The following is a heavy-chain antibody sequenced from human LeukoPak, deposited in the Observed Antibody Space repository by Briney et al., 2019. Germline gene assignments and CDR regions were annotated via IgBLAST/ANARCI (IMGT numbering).Heavy chain of an antibody. J-gene: IGHJ3*02. CDR2: IIPIFGTA. CDR3: ARKGAWSAFDI. D-gene: IGHD1-26*01. CDR1: GYTFTSYG. Sequence: SVKVSCKASGYTFTSYGISWVRQAPGQGLEWMGGIIPIFGTANYAQKFQGRVTITADESTSTAYMELSSLRSEDTAVYYCARKGAWSAFDIWGQGTMVTASS. V-gene: IGHV1-69*13.